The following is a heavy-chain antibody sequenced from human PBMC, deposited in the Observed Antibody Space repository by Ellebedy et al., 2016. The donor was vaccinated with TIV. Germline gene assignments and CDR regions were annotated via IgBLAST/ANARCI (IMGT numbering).Heavy chain of an antibody. V-gene: IGHV4-59*12. J-gene: IGHJ4*02. CDR1: GGAISSYY. CDR2: IYYSGST. Sequence: MPSETLSLTCTVSGGAISSYYCRWIRQPPGKGLEWIGYIYYSGSTNYNPSLKSRVTISVDTSKNQFSLKLSPVTAADTAVYYCARERRLEGTFDYWGQGTLVTVSS. CDR3: ARERRLEGTFDY. D-gene: IGHD1-1*01.